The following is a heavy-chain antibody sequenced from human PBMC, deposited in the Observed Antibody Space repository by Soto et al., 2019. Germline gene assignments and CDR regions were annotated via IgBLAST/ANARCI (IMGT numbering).Heavy chain of an antibody. J-gene: IGHJ4*02. CDR3: ASSGVSSSDYDILTGYLLYFDY. Sequence: ASVKVSCKASGYTFTSYGISWVRQAPGQGLEWMGWISAYNGNTNYAQKFQGRVTITADKSTSTAYMELSSLRSEDTAVYYCASSGVSSSDYDILTGYLLYFDYWGQGTLVTVSS. CDR2: ISAYNGNT. CDR1: GYTFTSYG. D-gene: IGHD3-9*01. V-gene: IGHV1-18*01.